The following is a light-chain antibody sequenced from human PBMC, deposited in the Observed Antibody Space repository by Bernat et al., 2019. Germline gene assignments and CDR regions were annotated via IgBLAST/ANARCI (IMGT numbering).Light chain of an antibody. CDR3: QQLSNWPPLA. CDR1: QSASSY. Sequence: EIVLTQSPATLSLSPGERATLSCRASQSASSYLAWYQQKPGQALRLLIYDASNRATGIPARFSGSGSGTDFTLTISSLEPEDFAVYYCQQLSNWPPLAFGGGTKVEIK. J-gene: IGKJ4*01. V-gene: IGKV3-11*01. CDR2: DAS.